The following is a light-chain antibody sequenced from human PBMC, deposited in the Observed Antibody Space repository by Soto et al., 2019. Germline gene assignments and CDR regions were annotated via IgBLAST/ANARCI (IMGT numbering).Light chain of an antibody. Sequence: DIVFTQSPGTLSLSPGERSTLSCGTSQRISSTYLAWYQQKPGQAPRLLMSGTSRRATGIPDRFSGSGSGTDFTLSISRLEPEDFAVYYCQHYGDSPPCTFGPGTKVDIK. CDR1: QRISSTY. CDR2: GTS. CDR3: QHYGDSPPCT. V-gene: IGKV3-20*01. J-gene: IGKJ3*01.